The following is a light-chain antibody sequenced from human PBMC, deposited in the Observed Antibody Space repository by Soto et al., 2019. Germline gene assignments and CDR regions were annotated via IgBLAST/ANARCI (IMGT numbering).Light chain of an antibody. CDR3: QQYDTYWT. J-gene: IGKJ1*01. CDR1: QSISSW. CDR2: KAS. Sequence: IQMTQSPYTLSASVGDRVHITCRASQSISSWLAWYQQKPGKAPKLLIYKASSLESGVPSRFSGSGSVTEFTLTISSLQPDDFATYYCQQYDTYWTFGQGTKVDI. V-gene: IGKV1-5*03.